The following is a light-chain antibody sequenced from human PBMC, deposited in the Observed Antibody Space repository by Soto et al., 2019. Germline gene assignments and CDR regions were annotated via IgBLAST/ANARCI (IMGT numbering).Light chain of an antibody. Sequence: QSALTQPASVSGSPGQSITISCTGTSSDVGGYNYVSWYQQHPGKAPKLMIYDVSNRPSGVSNRFSGSKSGNTASLTISGLQSDDDAYYYCSSYTSSSTVVFGGGTKVTVL. CDR3: SSYTSSSTVV. CDR2: DVS. V-gene: IGLV2-14*01. CDR1: SSDVGGYNY. J-gene: IGLJ2*01.